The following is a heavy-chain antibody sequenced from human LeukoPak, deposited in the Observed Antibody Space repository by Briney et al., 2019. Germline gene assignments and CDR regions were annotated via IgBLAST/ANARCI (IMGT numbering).Heavy chain of an antibody. V-gene: IGHV3-48*03. CDR2: ISSTGGTT. CDR1: GFTFSSYE. CDR3: AYCSGGTCYYFDY. D-gene: IGHD2-15*01. J-gene: IGHJ4*02. Sequence: GGSLRLSCAASGFTFSSYEMNWVRQAPGKGLEWVSYISSTGGTTYYADSVKGRFTISRDNAKNSLYLQMNSLRAEDTAVYYCAYCSGGTCYYFDYWGQGTLVTVSS.